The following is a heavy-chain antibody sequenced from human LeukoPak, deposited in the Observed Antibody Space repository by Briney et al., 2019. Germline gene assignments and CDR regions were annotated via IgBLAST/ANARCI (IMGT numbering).Heavy chain of an antibody. CDR1: GGSFSDYY. CDR2: INHSGST. D-gene: IGHD3-10*01. V-gene: IGHV4-34*01. Sequence: SETLSLTCAVYGGSFSDYYWSWIRQPPGKGLEWIGEINHSGSTNYSPSLKSRVIISADTSKNQFSLKLSSVTAADTAVYYCARSYYYGSGSYYNSDYWGQGTLVTVSS. J-gene: IGHJ4*02. CDR3: ARSYYYGSGSYYNSDY.